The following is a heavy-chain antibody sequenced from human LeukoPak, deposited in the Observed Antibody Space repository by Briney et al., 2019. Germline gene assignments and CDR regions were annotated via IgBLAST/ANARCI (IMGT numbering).Heavy chain of an antibody. CDR2: IRQDGGEK. V-gene: IGHV3-7*01. CDR3: ARDGTAAGLYFDL. CDR1: GFTFTDYW. J-gene: IGHJ4*01. D-gene: IGHD6-13*01. Sequence: GGSLRLSCAVSGFTFTDYWMNWVRQAPGKGLELVASIRQDGGEKSYVDSAKGRFTISRDNTKSSLYLQINSLRAEDTAVYYCARDGTAAGLYFDLWGQGTLVTVSS.